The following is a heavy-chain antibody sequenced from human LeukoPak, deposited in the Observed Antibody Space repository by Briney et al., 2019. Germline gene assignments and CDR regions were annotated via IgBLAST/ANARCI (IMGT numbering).Heavy chain of an antibody. Sequence: SETLSLTCTVSGGSISNGGYYCSWIRQHPGKGLEWIGYIYDSGTTYYNPALQSRVTISVDTSDNQFSLKLRSLTAADTAVYYCARGGDRRGFDYWGQGTLVTVSS. CDR3: ARGGDRRGFDY. CDR2: IYDSGTT. D-gene: IGHD1-14*01. CDR1: GGSISNGGYY. V-gene: IGHV4-31*03. J-gene: IGHJ4*02.